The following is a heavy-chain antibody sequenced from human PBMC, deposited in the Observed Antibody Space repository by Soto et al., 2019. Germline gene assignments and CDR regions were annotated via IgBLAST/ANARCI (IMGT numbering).Heavy chain of an antibody. CDR1: GFTVSSNY. V-gene: IGHV3-66*01. CDR3: AQDSSGYQGYDY. D-gene: IGHD3-22*01. J-gene: IGHJ4*02. Sequence: EVQLVESGGGLVQPGGSLRLSCAASGFTVSSNYMSWVRQAPGKGLEWVSVIYSGGSTYYADSVKGRFTISRDNSKNTLYLQMNSLRAEDTAVYYCAQDSSGYQGYDYWGQGTLVTVSS. CDR2: IYSGGST.